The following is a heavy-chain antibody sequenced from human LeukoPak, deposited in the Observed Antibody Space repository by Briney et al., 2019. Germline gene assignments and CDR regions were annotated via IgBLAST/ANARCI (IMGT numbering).Heavy chain of an antibody. CDR3: ARGFTGWVTSPIDY. CDR1: GFTFSSYE. J-gene: IGHJ4*02. CDR2: ISSSGSTI. D-gene: IGHD2-2*01. V-gene: IGHV3-48*03. Sequence: GGSLRLSCAASGFTFSSYEMNWVRQAPGKGLEWVSYISSSGSTIYYADSVKGRFTISRDNAKNSLYLQMNSLRDEDTAVYYCARGFTGWVTSPIDYWGQGTLVTVSS.